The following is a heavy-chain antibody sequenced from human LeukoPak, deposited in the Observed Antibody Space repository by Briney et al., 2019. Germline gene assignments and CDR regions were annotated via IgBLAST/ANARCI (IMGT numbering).Heavy chain of an antibody. CDR3: ARGGGLEYCSGGSCYSDYYYMDV. CDR2: IYYSGST. Sequence: PSETLSLTCTVSGGSISSSSYYWGWIRQPPGKGLEWIGSIYYSGSTYYNPSLKSRVTISVDTSKNQFSLKLSSVTATDTAVYYCARGGGLEYCSGGSCYSDYYYMDVWGKGTTVTISS. V-gene: IGHV4-39*01. CDR1: GGSISSSSYY. J-gene: IGHJ6*03. D-gene: IGHD2-15*01.